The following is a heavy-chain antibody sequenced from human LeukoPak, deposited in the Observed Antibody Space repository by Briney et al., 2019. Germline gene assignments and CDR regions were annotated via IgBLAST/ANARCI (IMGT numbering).Heavy chain of an antibody. CDR2: INPNSGGT. CDR3: ARGGHIVVVPAAINHMDV. D-gene: IGHD2-2*02. V-gene: IGHV1-2*02. Sequence: ASVKVSCKASGYTFTGYYMHWVRQAPGQGLEWVGWINPNSGGTNYAQKFQGRVTMTRDTSISTAYMELSRLRSDDTAVYYCARGGHIVVVPAAINHMDVWGKGTTVTVSS. J-gene: IGHJ6*04. CDR1: GYTFTGYY.